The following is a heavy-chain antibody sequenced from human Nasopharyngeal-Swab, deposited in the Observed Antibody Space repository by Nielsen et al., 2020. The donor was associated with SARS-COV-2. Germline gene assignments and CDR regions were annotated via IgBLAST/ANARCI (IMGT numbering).Heavy chain of an antibody. J-gene: IGHJ4*01. Sequence: GESLKISCAASGFTFGSYSMHWVRQAPGKGLEYVSAICSNEAETYYADSVKGRFTISRDNSKNILYLQMGTLRPEDTAVYYCATERGNWFYFDYWGHGTLVTVSS. D-gene: IGHD3-9*01. CDR3: ATERGNWFYFDY. CDR2: ICSNEAET. CDR1: GFTFGSYS. V-gene: IGHV3-64*02.